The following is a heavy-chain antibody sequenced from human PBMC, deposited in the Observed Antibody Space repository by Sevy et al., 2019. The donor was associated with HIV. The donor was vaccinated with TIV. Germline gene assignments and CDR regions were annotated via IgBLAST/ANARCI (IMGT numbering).Heavy chain of an antibody. V-gene: IGHV3-30-3*01. CDR2: ISYDGSNK. J-gene: IGHJ6*03. D-gene: IGHD3-3*01. Sequence: GGSLRLSCAASGFTFSSYAMHWVRQAPGKGLEWVAVISYDGSNKYYADSVKGRFTISRDNSKNTLYLQMNSLRAEDTAGYYCARDRDFWSGPRWRYMDVWGKGTTVTVSS. CDR3: ARDRDFWSGPRWRYMDV. CDR1: GFTFSSYA.